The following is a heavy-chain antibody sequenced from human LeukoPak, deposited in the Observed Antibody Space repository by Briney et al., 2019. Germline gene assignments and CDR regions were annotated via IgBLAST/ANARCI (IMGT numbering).Heavy chain of an antibody. J-gene: IGHJ4*02. CDR1: GFTFSSYS. Sequence: GGSLRLSCAASGFTFSSYSMNWVRQAPGKGLEWVSYISSSSSTIYYADSVKGRFTISRDNAKNPLYLQMNSLRAEDTAVYYCARGGTMVRGVMSYWGQGTLVTVSS. D-gene: IGHD3-10*01. V-gene: IGHV3-48*01. CDR3: ARGGTMVRGVMSY. CDR2: ISSSSSTI.